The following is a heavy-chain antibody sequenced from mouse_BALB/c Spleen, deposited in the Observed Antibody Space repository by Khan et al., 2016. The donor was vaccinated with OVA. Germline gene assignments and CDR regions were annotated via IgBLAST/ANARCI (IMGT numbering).Heavy chain of an antibody. CDR3: AKWGTANYYAMDY. V-gene: IGHV2-3*01. Sequence: QVQLKESGPGLVAPSQSLSITCTVSGFSLTSYGVNWVRQPPGKGLEWLGVIWGDGSTNYHSTLMSRLSISKDNSQSQVFLKLSRLQTDDTATYYCAKWGTANYYAMDYWGQGTSGTVSS. J-gene: IGHJ4*01. CDR2: IWGDGST. CDR1: GFSLTSYG. D-gene: IGHD1-2*01.